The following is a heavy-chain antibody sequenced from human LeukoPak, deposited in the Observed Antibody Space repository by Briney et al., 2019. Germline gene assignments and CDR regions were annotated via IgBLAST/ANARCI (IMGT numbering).Heavy chain of an antibody. CDR2: ISSSSSYI. D-gene: IGHD1-26*01. CDR1: GFTFSS. V-gene: IGHV3-21*01. J-gene: IGHJ3*02. Sequence: GGSLRLSCAASGFTFSSMNWVRQAPGKGLEWVSSISSSSSYIYYADSVKGRFTISRDNAKNSLYLQMNSLRAEDTAAYYCARDSGSYYRLAFDIWGQGTMVTVSS. CDR3: ARDSGSYYRLAFDI.